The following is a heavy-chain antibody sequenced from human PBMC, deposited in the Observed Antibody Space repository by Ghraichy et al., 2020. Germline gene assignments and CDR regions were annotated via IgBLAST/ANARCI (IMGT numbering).Heavy chain of an antibody. V-gene: IGHV4-38-2*02. CDR1: GYSISSGYY. Sequence: SETLSLTCTVSGYSISSGYYWGWIRQPPGKGLEWIGSIYHSGSTYYNPSLKSRVTISVDTSKNQFSLKLSSVTAADTAVYYCAREITTRLFDPWGQGTLVTVSS. D-gene: IGHD3-3*01. CDR2: IYHSGST. J-gene: IGHJ5*02. CDR3: AREITTRLFDP.